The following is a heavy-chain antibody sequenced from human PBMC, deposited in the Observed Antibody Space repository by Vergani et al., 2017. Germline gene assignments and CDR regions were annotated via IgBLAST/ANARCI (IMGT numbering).Heavy chain of an antibody. Sequence: EVQRVKSGGGIVKPGGSLRLSCVASGFSFRNAWMNWVRRTPGKGREWVGRIKSTFDRGTTDYAAAVKGRFTISRDDSKNTLFLQMNGLKTEDIGVYYCTTDPRYCGDGSCYWLRDHHYYGMDVWGQGTTVTVSS. D-gene: IGHD2-21*01. CDR3: TTDPRYCGDGSCYWLRDHHYYGMDV. V-gene: IGHV3-15*07. CDR1: GFSFRNAW. J-gene: IGHJ6*02. CDR2: IKSTFDRGTT.